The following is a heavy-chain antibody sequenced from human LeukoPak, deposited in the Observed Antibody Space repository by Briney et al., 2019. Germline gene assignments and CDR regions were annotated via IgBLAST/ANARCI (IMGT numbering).Heavy chain of an antibody. J-gene: IGHJ4*02. V-gene: IGHV3-43*02. CDR3: AKDIGYGIAAAAPGY. D-gene: IGHD6-13*01. CDR1: GFTFDDYA. Sequence: PGGSLRLSCAASGFTFDDYAMHWVRQAPGKGLEWVSLISGDGGSTYYADSVKGRFTISRDNSKNSLYLQMNSLRTEDTALYYCAKDIGYGIAAAAPGYWGQGTLVTVSS. CDR2: ISGDGGST.